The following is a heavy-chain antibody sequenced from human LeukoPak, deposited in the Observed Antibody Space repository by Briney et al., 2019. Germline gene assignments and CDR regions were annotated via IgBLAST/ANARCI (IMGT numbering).Heavy chain of an antibody. CDR3: AREFSRDIGFTLGYGLDV. J-gene: IGHJ6*02. CDR1: GGSISSYY. CDR2: IYYTGST. V-gene: IGHV4-59*01. D-gene: IGHD5-12*01. Sequence: SETLSLTCTVSGGSISSYYWSWIRQSPGKGLEWIGYIYYTGSTNYNPSLKSRVTISVDASKNQFSLRLRSVTAADTAIYDCAREFSRDIGFTLGYGLDVWGQGTTVTVSS.